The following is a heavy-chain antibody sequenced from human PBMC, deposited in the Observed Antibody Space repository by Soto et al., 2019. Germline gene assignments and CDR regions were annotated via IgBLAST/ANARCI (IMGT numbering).Heavy chain of an antibody. Sequence: EVQLVQSGAEVKKPGESLKISCKGSGYSFTSYWIGWVRQMPGKGLEWMGIIYPGDSDTRYSPSFQGQVTISADKSISTAYLQWSSLKASDTAMYYCARSITSYDFWSGPLYYYYYGMDVWGQGTTVTVSS. V-gene: IGHV5-51*01. CDR2: IYPGDSDT. CDR3: ARSITSYDFWSGPLYYYYYGMDV. CDR1: GYSFTSYW. J-gene: IGHJ6*02. D-gene: IGHD3-3*01.